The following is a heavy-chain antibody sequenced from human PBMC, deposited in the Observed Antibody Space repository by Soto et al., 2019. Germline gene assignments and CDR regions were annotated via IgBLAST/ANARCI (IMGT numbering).Heavy chain of an antibody. CDR3: AKEFYYDASGQYSDLYFDS. Sequence: GGSLRLPCAASGFSFSSYAMSWVRQAPPQGLEWVSSISTRGGRTYYADSVKGRFSISRDNSANAVYLDMDNLRAEDRGIYYCAKEFYYDASGQYSDLYFDSWGQGALVTVSS. D-gene: IGHD3-22*01. CDR1: GFSFSSYA. V-gene: IGHV3-23*01. CDR2: ISTRGGRT. J-gene: IGHJ4*02.